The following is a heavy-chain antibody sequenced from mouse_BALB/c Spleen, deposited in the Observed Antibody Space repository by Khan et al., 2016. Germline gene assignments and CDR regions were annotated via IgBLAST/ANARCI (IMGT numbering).Heavy chain of an antibody. CDR1: GYTFSTYW. CDR3: ARSGYRSLNY. D-gene: IGHD2-14*01. V-gene: IGHV1-9*01. Sequence: QVQLKQSGAELMKPGASVKISCKATGYTFSTYWIEWVKQRPGHGLEWIGEIFPGRGSTNYNEKFKGKATFTADTSSNTACMQLSSLTSEDSAVYYGARSGYRSLNYWGQGTTLTVSS. J-gene: IGHJ2*01. CDR2: IFPGRGST.